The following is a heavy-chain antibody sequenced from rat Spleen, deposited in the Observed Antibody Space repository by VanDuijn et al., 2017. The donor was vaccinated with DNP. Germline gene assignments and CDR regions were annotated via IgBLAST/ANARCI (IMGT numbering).Heavy chain of an antibody. V-gene: IGHV5-31*01. CDR2: ITTSGDST. CDR3: ALRFS. D-gene: IGHD1-11*01. Sequence: EVQLVESGGDLVQPGRSLKVSCVVSGFTFNNYWMTWIRQVPGKGLEWVASITTSGDSTYSPDSVKGRFTISRDNAKSTLYLQMDSLRSEDTATYYCALRFSWGQGTSVTVSS. J-gene: IGHJ4*01. CDR1: GFTFNNYW.